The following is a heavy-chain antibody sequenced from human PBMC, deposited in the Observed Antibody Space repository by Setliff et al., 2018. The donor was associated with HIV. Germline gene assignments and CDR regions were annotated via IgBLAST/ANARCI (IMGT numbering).Heavy chain of an antibody. J-gene: IGHJ3*01. Sequence: PSETLSLTCAVSGYSISSDYFWGWIRQSPGKGLEWIGSFYQSGNIYYNPSLKSRVTISVDTSKNQFSLRLTSVTAADPAVYYCARGGRSWFQNFHGAFDVWGQGTMVTVSS. CDR2: FYQSGNI. CDR3: ARGGRSWFQNFHGAFDV. V-gene: IGHV4-38-2*01. D-gene: IGHD3-16*01. CDR1: GYSISSDYF.